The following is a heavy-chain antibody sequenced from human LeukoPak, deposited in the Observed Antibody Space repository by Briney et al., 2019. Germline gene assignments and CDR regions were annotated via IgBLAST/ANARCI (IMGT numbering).Heavy chain of an antibody. J-gene: IGHJ4*02. CDR2: VRYDGSNK. V-gene: IGHV3-33*08. D-gene: IGHD5-24*01. CDR1: GFTFNSYW. Sequence: GGSLRLSCAASGFTFNSYWMSWVRQTPGKGLEWVAAVRYDGSNKYYADSVKGRLTISRDNSKNTLYLQMNSLRAEDTAVYYCARTGGRDGYGFDYWGQGTLVTVSP. CDR3: ARTGGRDGYGFDY.